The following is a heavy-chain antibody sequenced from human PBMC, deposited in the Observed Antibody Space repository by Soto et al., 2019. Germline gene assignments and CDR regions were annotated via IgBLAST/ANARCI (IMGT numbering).Heavy chain of an antibody. CDR2: ISYDGSNK. J-gene: IGHJ4*02. Sequence: GGSMRLSCAASGFTFSSYGMHWVRQATGKGLEWVAVISYDGSNKYYADSVKGRFTISRDNSKNTLYLQMNSLRAEDTAVYYCAKDSRLYHYFDYWGQGTLVTVSS. V-gene: IGHV3-30*18. D-gene: IGHD3-16*02. CDR3: AKDSRLYHYFDY. CDR1: GFTFSSYG.